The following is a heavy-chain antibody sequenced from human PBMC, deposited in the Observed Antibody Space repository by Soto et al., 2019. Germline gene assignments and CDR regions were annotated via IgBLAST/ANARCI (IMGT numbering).Heavy chain of an antibody. CDR2: ISSSSSYI. V-gene: IGHV3-21*01. Sequence: GGSLRLSCAASGFTFSSYSMNWVRQAPGKGLEWVSSISSSSSYIYYADSVKGRFTISRDNAKNSLYLQMNSLRAEDTAVYYRARDWRAITMVRGFEDVWGQGTTVTVSS. J-gene: IGHJ6*02. CDR1: GFTFSSYS. D-gene: IGHD3-10*01. CDR3: ARDWRAITMVRGFEDV.